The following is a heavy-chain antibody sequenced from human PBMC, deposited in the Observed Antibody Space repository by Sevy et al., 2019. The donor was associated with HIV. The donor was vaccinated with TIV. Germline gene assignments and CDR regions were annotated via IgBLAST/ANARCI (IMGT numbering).Heavy chain of an antibody. CDR1: GFTFSSYA. CDR3: AKRVAVAGTQTYDY. D-gene: IGHD6-19*01. CDR2: ISGSGGST. J-gene: IGHJ4*02. V-gene: IGHV3-23*01. Sequence: QLGGPLRLSCAASGFTFSSYAMSWVRQAPGKGLEWVSAISGSGGSTYYADSVKGRFTISRDNSKNTLYLQMNSLRAEDTAVYYCAKRVAVAGTQTYDYWGQGTLVTVSS.